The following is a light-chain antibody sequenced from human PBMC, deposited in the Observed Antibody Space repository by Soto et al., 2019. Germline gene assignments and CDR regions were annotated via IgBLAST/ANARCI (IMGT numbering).Light chain of an antibody. J-gene: IGKJ1*01. Sequence: IVLTQSPGTLSLSPGERATLSCRASQSVGSSYLTWYQHKPGQAPRLLIYGASNRATGIPDRLSGSGSGTDFTLTISRLEPEDFAVYYCHHYGSSWTFGQGTKVEIK. CDR2: GAS. V-gene: IGKV3-20*01. CDR1: QSVGSSY. CDR3: HHYGSSWT.